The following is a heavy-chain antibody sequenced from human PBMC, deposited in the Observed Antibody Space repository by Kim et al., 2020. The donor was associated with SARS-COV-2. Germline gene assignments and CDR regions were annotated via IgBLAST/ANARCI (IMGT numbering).Heavy chain of an antibody. Sequence: GGSLRLSCAASGFTFSSYAMSWVRQAPGKGLEWVSAISGSGGSTYYADSVKGRFTISRDNSKNTLYLQMNSLRAEDTAVYYCAKASKDSSGYYYVPNWYFDLWGRGTLVTVSS. CDR2: ISGSGGST. CDR3: AKASKDSSGYYYVPNWYFDL. J-gene: IGHJ2*01. D-gene: IGHD3-22*01. V-gene: IGHV3-23*01. CDR1: GFTFSSYA.